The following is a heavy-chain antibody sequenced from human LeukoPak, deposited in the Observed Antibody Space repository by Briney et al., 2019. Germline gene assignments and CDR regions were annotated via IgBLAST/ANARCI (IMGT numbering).Heavy chain of an antibody. CDR3: ARDAGSSSYYDFWSGYPGLYDAFDI. D-gene: IGHD3-3*01. Sequence: GRSLRLSCAACGFTFSSYAMHWVRQAPGKGLEWVAVISYDGSNKYYADSVKGRFTISRDNSKNTLYLQMNSLRAEDTAVYYCARDAGSSSYYDFWSGYPGLYDAFDIWGQGTMVTVSS. V-gene: IGHV3-30*01. CDR2: ISYDGSNK. CDR1: GFTFSSYA. J-gene: IGHJ3*02.